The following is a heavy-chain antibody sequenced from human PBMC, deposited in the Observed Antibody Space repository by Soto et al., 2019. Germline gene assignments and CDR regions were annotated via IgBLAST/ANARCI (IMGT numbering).Heavy chain of an antibody. J-gene: IGHJ4*02. V-gene: IGHV4-39*01. D-gene: IGHD6-13*01. CDR2: IYYSGNT. Sequence: SETLSLTCTVSGGSLGSSGYYWGWIRQSPGKGLEWIGNIYYSGNTFYNPSLKSRVTISVDTSKNQIYLHLSAVTAADTAIFYCASIAAPGTTHFDFWGQGTLVTVSS. CDR3: ASIAAPGTTHFDF. CDR1: GGSLGSSGYY.